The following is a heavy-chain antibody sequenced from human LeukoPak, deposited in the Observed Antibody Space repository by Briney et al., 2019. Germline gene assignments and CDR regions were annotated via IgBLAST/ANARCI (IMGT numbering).Heavy chain of an antibody. Sequence: SSVKVSCKASGGTFSCYAISWVRQAPGQGLEWMGRIIPIFGIANYAQKFQGRVTITADKSTSTAYMELSSLRSEDTAVYYCARAPPRGDGYNLYWGQGTLVTVSS. D-gene: IGHD5-24*01. CDR3: ARAPPRGDGYNLY. CDR1: GGTFSCYA. CDR2: IIPIFGIA. J-gene: IGHJ4*02. V-gene: IGHV1-69*04.